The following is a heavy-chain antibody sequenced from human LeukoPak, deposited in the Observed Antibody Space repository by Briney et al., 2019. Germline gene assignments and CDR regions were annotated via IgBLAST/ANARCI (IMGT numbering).Heavy chain of an antibody. V-gene: IGHV1-8*01. Sequence: ASVKVSCKASGYTFTSYDINWVRQATGQGLEWMGWLSPNSGKSGYAQKFQGRVTMTTDTSTSTAYMELRSLGSDDTAVYYCAWSGNAYYYDSSGYRDAFDIWGQGTMITVSS. CDR1: GYTFTSYD. D-gene: IGHD3-22*01. CDR3: AWSGNAYYYDSSGYRDAFDI. CDR2: LSPNSGKS. J-gene: IGHJ3*02.